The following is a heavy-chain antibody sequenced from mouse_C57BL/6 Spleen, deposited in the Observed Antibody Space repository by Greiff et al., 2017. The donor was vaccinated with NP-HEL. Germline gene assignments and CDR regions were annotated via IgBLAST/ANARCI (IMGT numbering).Heavy chain of an antibody. J-gene: IGHJ4*01. CDR1: GYTFTSYG. CDR3: ARSSGPYAMDY. V-gene: IGHV1-81*01. CDR2: IYPRSGNT. Sequence: QVQLQQSGAELARPGASVKLSCKASGYTFTSYGISWVKQRTGQGLEWIGEIYPRSGNTYYNEKFKGKATLTADKSSSTAYMELRSLSSEDSAVYFCARSSGPYAMDYWGQGTSVTVSS. D-gene: IGHD6-1*01.